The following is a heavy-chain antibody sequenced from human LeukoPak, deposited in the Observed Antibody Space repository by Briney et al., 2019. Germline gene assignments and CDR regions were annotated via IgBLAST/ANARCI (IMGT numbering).Heavy chain of an antibody. J-gene: IGHJ4*02. V-gene: IGHV1-2*02. CDR3: ARAAPGPSGWYASFDY. CDR1: GNTFIGYY. Sequence: SSVKVSCMASGNTFIGYYLHWVRQAPGQGLQWMGWIYPNSGGTYYAHNFQGRVTMTRDTSISTVYMELSSLRSDDTAVYYCARAAPGPSGWYASFDYWGQGTLVTVSS. CDR2: IYPNSGGT. D-gene: IGHD6-19*01.